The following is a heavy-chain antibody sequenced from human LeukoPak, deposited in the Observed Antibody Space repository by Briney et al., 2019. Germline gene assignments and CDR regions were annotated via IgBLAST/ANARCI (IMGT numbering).Heavy chain of an antibody. D-gene: IGHD4-17*01. CDR3: AQSAGDTPWYYYGMDV. Sequence: GGSLRLSCAASGFTFSSYAMSWVRQAPGKGLEWVSAISGSGGSTYYADPVKGRFTISRDNSKNTLYLQMNSLRAEDTAVYYCAQSAGDTPWYYYGMDVWGKGTTVTVSS. CDR2: ISGSGGST. CDR1: GFTFSSYA. J-gene: IGHJ6*04. V-gene: IGHV3-23*01.